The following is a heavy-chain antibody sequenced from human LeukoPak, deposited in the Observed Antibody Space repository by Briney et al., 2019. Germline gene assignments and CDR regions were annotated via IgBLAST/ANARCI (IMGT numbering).Heavy chain of an antibody. J-gene: IGHJ4*02. CDR3: VREIIGSSGWLYFDY. V-gene: IGHV3-33*01. CDR1: GFTFSSYG. D-gene: IGHD6-19*01. CDR2: IWYDGSNK. Sequence: GGSLRLSCAASGFTFSSYGMHWVRQAPGKGLEWVAVIWYDGSNKYYADSVKGRFTISRDNSKNTLYLQMNSLRAEDTAVYYCVREIIGSSGWLYFDYWGQGTLVTVSS.